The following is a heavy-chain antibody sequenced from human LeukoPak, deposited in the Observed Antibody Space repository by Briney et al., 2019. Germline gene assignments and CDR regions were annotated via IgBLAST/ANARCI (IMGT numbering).Heavy chain of an antibody. CDR1: GYTFTSYG. CDR3: ARGRFGVVIIHKDYVDY. V-gene: IGHV1-18*01. Sequence: ASVKVSCKASGYTFTSYGISWVRQAPGQGLEWMGWISAYNGNTNYAQKLQGRVTMTTDTSTSTAYMELRSLRSDDTAVYYCARGRFGVVIIHKDYVDYWGQGTLVTVSS. D-gene: IGHD3-3*01. CDR2: ISAYNGNT. J-gene: IGHJ4*02.